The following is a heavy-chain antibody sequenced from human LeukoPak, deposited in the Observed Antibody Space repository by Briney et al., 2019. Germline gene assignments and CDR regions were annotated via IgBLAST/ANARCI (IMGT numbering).Heavy chain of an antibody. J-gene: IGHJ4*02. Sequence: GGSLRLSCAASGFTFSSYSMNWVRQASGKGLEWVSYISSSSSTIYYADSVKGRFTISRDNAKNSLYLQMNSLRAEDTAVYYCARKFYCSSTSCYGSRTYYFDYWGQGTLVTVSS. D-gene: IGHD2-2*01. CDR3: ARKFYCSSTSCYGSRTYYFDY. CDR1: GFTFSSYS. V-gene: IGHV3-48*01. CDR2: ISSSSSTI.